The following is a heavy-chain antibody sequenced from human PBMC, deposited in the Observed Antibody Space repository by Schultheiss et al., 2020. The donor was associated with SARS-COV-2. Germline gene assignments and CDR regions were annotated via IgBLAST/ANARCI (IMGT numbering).Heavy chain of an antibody. Sequence: SETLSLTCTVSGGSISSYYWSWIRQPPGKGLEWIGYIYYSGSTNYNPSLKSRVTISVDTSKNQFSLKLSSVTAADTAVYYCARERAPRRYFDYWGQGTLVTVSS. CDR2: IYYSGST. CDR1: GGSISSYY. J-gene: IGHJ4*02. V-gene: IGHV4-59*12. CDR3: ARERAPRRYFDY.